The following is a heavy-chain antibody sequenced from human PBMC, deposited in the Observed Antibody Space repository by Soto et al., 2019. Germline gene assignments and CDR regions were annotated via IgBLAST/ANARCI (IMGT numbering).Heavy chain of an antibody. CDR2: IYHSGST. J-gene: IGHJ4*02. V-gene: IGHV4-30-2*01. CDR3: ARGRQYYYDSSGYYFDY. Sequence: QLQLQESGSGLVKPSQTLSLTCAVSGGSISSGGYSWSWIRQPPGKGLEWIGYIYHSGSTYYNPSLKSRVTISVDRSKNQFSLKLSSVTAADTAVYYCARGRQYYYDSSGYYFDYWGQGTLVTVSS. D-gene: IGHD3-22*01. CDR1: GGSISSGGYS.